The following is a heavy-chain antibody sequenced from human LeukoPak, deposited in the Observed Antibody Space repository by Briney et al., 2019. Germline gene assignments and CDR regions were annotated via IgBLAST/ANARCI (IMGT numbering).Heavy chain of an antibody. D-gene: IGHD5-24*01. CDR3: ARADERWLQRYFDY. V-gene: IGHV1-69*13. CDR2: IIPIFGTA. CDR1: GYTFTSYD. Sequence: GASVKVSCKASGYTFTSYDINWVRQAPGQGLEWMGGIIPIFGTANYAQKFQGRVTITADESTSTAYMELSSLRSEDTAVYYCARADERWLQRYFDYWGQGTLVTVSS. J-gene: IGHJ4*02.